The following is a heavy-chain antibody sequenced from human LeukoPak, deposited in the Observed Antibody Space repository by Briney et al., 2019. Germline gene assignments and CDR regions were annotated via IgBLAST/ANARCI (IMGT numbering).Heavy chain of an antibody. CDR3: AKDLGFWSGYYTPFDY. J-gene: IGHJ4*02. V-gene: IGHV3-23*01. CDR2: ITASGGST. CDR1: RFTFGSYA. D-gene: IGHD3-3*01. Sequence: GGSLRLSCAASRFTFGSYAMSWVRQTPGKGLDWVSGITASGGSTYHADSVKGRFTISRDNSINTLNLQMNNLRAEDTAIYYCAKDLGFWSGYYTPFDYWGQGSSVTVSS.